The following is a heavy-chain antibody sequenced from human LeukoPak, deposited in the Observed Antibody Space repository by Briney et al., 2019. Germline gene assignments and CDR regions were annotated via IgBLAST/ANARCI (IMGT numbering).Heavy chain of an antibody. CDR3: AKPRSVWWSYHDAIDY. CDR1: GFTFSSYA. CDR2: ISGSGGST. D-gene: IGHD3-16*02. V-gene: IGHV3-23*01. J-gene: IGHJ4*02. Sequence: GGSLRLSCAASGFTFSSYAMSWVRQAPGKGLEWVSAISGSGGSTYYADSVKGRFTISRDNSKNTLYLQMNSLRAEDTAVYYCAKPRSVWWSYHDAIDYWGQGTLVTVSS.